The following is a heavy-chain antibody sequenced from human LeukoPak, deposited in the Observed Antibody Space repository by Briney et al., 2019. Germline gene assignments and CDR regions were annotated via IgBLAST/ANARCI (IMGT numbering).Heavy chain of an antibody. J-gene: IGHJ4*02. CDR3: AKEGYFDWPPHFDY. V-gene: IGHV3-74*01. CDR2: INNDGSIT. CDR1: GFTFSSYW. Sequence: GGSLRLSCAASGFTFSSYWMHWVRQDPGKGLVWVSHINNDGSITNYADSVKGRFTISGDNAKNTLYLQMNSLRAEDTAVYYCAKEGYFDWPPHFDYWGQGTLVTVSS. D-gene: IGHD3-9*01.